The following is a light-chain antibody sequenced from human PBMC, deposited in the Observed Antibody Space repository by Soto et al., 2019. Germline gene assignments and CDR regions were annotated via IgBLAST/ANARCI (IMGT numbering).Light chain of an antibody. CDR1: QNIVNW. CDR3: QQYNSYSAT. Sequence: DIPMTQSPSTLSASVGDRVTITCRASQNIVNWLAWYQQKPGKAPTILIYGASTLESGVSSRFSGSGSGTEFTLTITKLQPGDFATYYCQQYNSYSATFGQGTRLEIK. V-gene: IGKV1-5*01. J-gene: IGKJ5*01. CDR2: GAS.